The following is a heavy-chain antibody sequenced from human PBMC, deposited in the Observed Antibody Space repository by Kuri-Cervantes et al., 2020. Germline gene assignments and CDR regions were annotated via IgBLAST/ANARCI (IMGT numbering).Heavy chain of an antibody. CDR3: ARERYYYDSSGYYRHGMDV. CDR2: ISYDGSNK. J-gene: IGHJ6*02. V-gene: IGHV3-30*03. Sequence: GESLKISCAASGFTFSSYGMHWVRQAPGKGLEWVAVISYDGSNKYYADSVKGRFTISRDNSKNTLYLQMNSLRAEDTAVYYCARERYYYDSSGYYRHGMDVWGQGTTVTVSS. CDR1: GFTFSSYG. D-gene: IGHD3-22*01.